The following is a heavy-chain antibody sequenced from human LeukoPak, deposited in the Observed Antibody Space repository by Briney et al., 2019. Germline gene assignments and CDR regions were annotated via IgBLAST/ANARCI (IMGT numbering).Heavy chain of an antibody. CDR2: IYHSGST. CDR1: GGSISSSNW. CDR3: ARGSCGGDCYSGYYYYYGMDV. Sequence: SETLSLTCAVSGGSISSSNWWSWVRQPPGKGLEWIGEIYHSGSTNYNPSLKSRVTISVDKSKSQFSLKLSSVTAADTAVYYCARGSCGGDCYSGYYYYYGMDVWGQGTTVTVSS. V-gene: IGHV4-4*02. J-gene: IGHJ6*02. D-gene: IGHD2-21*02.